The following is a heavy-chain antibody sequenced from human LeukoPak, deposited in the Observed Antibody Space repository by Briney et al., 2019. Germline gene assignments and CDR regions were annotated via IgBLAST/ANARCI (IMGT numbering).Heavy chain of an antibody. CDR1: GGSISTSTFF. CDR2: LYYSGST. J-gene: IGHJ5*02. Sequence: SETLSLTCTVSGGSISTSTFFWAWIRQPPGKGLEWIGGLYYSGSTYYNPSLNSRVTMSVDTSKIQLSLKLTSVTAADTAVYYCARQGRYCSSTSCFDPWGQGILVTVSS. V-gene: IGHV4-39*01. CDR3: ARQGRYCSSTSCFDP. D-gene: IGHD2-2*01.